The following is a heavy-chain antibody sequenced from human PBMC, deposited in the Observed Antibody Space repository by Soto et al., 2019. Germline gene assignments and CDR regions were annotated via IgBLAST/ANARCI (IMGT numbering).Heavy chain of an antibody. J-gene: IGHJ6*03. Sequence: GGSLRLSCAASGFTFSSYSMNWVRQAPGKGLEWVSYISSSSSTIYYADSVKGRFTISRDNAKNSLYLQMNSLRAEDTAVYYCARDRDDFWSGYYSFGYYYYYMDVWGKGTTVTVSS. CDR2: ISSSSSTI. D-gene: IGHD3-3*01. CDR3: ARDRDDFWSGYYSFGYYYYYMDV. CDR1: GFTFSSYS. V-gene: IGHV3-48*01.